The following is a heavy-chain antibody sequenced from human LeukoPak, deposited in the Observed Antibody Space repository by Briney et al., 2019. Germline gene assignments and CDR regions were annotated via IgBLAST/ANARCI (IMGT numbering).Heavy chain of an antibody. CDR2: ISGSGGNT. D-gene: IGHD6-13*01. J-gene: IGHJ4*02. CDR1: GFTFSSSG. V-gene: IGHV3-23*01. CDR3: ARQTAGTLDY. Sequence: GGSLRLSCAASGFTFSSSGMSWVRQAPGKGLEWVSAISGSGGNTYYAGSVKGRFTTSRDNSKNTLYLQMNSLRAEDTAVYYCARQTAGTLDYWGQGTLVTVSS.